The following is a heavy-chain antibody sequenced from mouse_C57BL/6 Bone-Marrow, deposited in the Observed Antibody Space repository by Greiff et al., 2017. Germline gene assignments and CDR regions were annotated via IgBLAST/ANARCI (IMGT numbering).Heavy chain of an antibody. J-gene: IGHJ4*01. D-gene: IGHD1-1*01. CDR1: GYTFTSYG. CDR3: VRGYYGSSSLYAMDY. V-gene: IGHV1-81*01. CDR2: IYPRSGNT. Sequence: QVQLQQSGAELARPGASVKLSCKASGYTFTSYGISWVKQRTGQGLEWIGEIYPRSGNTYYNEKFKGKATLTADKSSSTAYMELRSLTSEDSAVHFCVRGYYGSSSLYAMDYWGQGTSVTVSS.